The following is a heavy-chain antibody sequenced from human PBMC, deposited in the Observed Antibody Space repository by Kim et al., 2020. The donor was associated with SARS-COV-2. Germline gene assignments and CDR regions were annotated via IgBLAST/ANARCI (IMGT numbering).Heavy chain of an antibody. J-gene: IGHJ4*02. V-gene: IGHV1-46*01. CDR2: INPDDDTT. CDR3: ARQYFDIFTASYYFYY. CDR1: GYTFTSFY. D-gene: IGHD3-9*01. Sequence: SVKVSCKASGYTFTSFYIHWVRHAPGQGLEWMGKINPDDDTTTFAQDFRGRVTMTRDTSTTTVYMELNSLKSEDTSMFYCARQYFDIFTASYYFYYWVQ.